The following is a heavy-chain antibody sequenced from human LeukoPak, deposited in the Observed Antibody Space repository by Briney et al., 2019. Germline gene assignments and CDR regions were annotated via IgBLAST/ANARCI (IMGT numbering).Heavy chain of an antibody. V-gene: IGHV1-69*01. CDR3: ARGRYSSSINSMDV. D-gene: IGHD6-6*01. CDR2: IIPIFGTA. J-gene: IGHJ6*02. CDR1: GGTFSSYT. Sequence: SVKVSCKASGGTFSSYTISWVRQAPGQGLEWMGGIIPIFGTANYAQKFQGRVTITADESTSTAYMELSSLRSEDTAVDYCARGRYSSSINSMDVWGQGTTVTVSS.